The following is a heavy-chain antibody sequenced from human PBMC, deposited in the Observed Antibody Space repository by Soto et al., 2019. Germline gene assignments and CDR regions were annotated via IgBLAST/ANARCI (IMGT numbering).Heavy chain of an antibody. Sequence: QVQLVESGGGLVKPGGSLRLSCAASGFTFSDYYMSWIRQASGKGLEWVSYISSSGSTIYYADSVKGRFTISRDNAKNSMYLQMNSRRAEDTAVYYCAKTTVVTRSFDLWGRGNLVTVSS. V-gene: IGHV3-11*01. CDR1: GFTFSDYY. D-gene: IGHD4-17*01. CDR3: AKTTVVTRSFDL. CDR2: ISSSGSTI. J-gene: IGHJ2*01.